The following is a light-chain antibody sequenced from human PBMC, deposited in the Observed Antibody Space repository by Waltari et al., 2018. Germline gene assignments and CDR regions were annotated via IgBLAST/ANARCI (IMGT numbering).Light chain of an antibody. CDR3: QQYNSYPGT. CDR1: QSISNW. Sequence: DIQMNQSPSTLSASVGARVTITCRASQSISNWLAWYQQKPGKAPNLVIYKASSLEGGVPSRFSGSGSGTEFTLTISSLQPDDFANYYCQQYNSYPGTFGQGTKVEIK. J-gene: IGKJ1*01. CDR2: KAS. V-gene: IGKV1-5*03.